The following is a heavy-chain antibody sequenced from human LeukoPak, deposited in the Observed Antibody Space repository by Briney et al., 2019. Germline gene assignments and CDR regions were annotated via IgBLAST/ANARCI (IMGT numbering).Heavy chain of an antibody. Sequence: SETLSLTCAVYGAPFNSNYWTWIRQPPGKGLEWIGEINHSGITKYNPSLKSRVTMSVDTSKNQFSLKLSSVTAADTAVYYCARGSSTSCIAAYWGQGTLVTVSS. D-gene: IGHD2-2*01. J-gene: IGHJ4*02. CDR2: INHSGIT. V-gene: IGHV4-34*01. CDR3: ARGSSTSCIAAY. CDR1: GAPFNSNY.